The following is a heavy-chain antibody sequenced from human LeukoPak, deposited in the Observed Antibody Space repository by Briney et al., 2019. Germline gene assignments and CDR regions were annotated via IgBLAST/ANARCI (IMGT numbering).Heavy chain of an antibody. CDR1: EFTFSTYW. Sequence: GGSLRLSCAASEFTFSTYWMHWVRQAPGKGLVWVSRISRDGSNTFYADSVKGRFTISRDNAKNTLYLQMNSLRGDDTAVYYCAREWDLPGAYYMDVWGKGSTVTVSS. V-gene: IGHV3-74*01. D-gene: IGHD1-26*01. CDR3: AREWDLPGAYYMDV. CDR2: ISRDGSNT. J-gene: IGHJ6*03.